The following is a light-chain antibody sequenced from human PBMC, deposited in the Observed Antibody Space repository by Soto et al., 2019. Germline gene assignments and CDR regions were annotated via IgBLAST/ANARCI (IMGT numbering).Light chain of an antibody. Sequence: DIQMTQSPSALTASVGDGVTITCRASQSISSWLAWYQQKPGKAPKLLIYDASSLDSEVPSRFSGSGSGTEFTLTISSLQPDDFATYYCQQYKSKLPYTFGQGTKLEIK. CDR3: QQYKSKLPYT. J-gene: IGKJ2*01. CDR1: QSISSW. V-gene: IGKV1-5*01. CDR2: DAS.